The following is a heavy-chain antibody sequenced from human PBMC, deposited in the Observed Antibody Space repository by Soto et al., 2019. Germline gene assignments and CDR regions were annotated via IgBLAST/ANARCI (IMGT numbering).Heavy chain of an antibody. CDR3: ARESLGIQLVDP. Sequence: PGGSLRLSCAASGFTFSSYWMSWVRQAPGKGLEWVANIKQDGSEKYYVDSVKGRFTISRYNAKNSLYLQMNSLRAEFTAVYYCARESLGIQLVDPWGQGTLVTVSS. CDR2: IKQDGSEK. V-gene: IGHV3-7*05. J-gene: IGHJ5*02. D-gene: IGHD5-18*01. CDR1: GFTFSSYW.